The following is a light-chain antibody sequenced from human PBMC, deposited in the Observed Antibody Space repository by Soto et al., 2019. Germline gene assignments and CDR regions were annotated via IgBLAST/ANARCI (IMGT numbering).Light chain of an antibody. CDR3: QQYGSSPLT. V-gene: IGKV3-20*01. CDR1: QSVSSSS. CDR2: GAS. J-gene: IGKJ1*01. Sequence: EIVLTQSPGTLSLSPGDRATLSCRASQSVSSSSLAWYQQKPGQAPRLLIYGASIRATGIPDRFSGSGSGTDFTLSISRLEREDFAVYYCQQYGSSPLTFGQGTKVEIK.